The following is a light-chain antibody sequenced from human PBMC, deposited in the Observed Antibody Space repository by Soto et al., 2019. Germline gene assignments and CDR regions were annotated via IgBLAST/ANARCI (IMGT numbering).Light chain of an antibody. Sequence: DIVMTQSPLSLPVTPGEPASISCRSSQSILHSNGYNYLDLYLQKPGQSPQLLIYLGSNRASGVPDRFSGSGSGTDFTLKISRVEAEDVGVYYCMQALQTPLTFGGGTKVEIK. CDR3: MQALQTPLT. CDR1: QSILHSNGYNY. J-gene: IGKJ4*01. CDR2: LGS. V-gene: IGKV2-28*01.